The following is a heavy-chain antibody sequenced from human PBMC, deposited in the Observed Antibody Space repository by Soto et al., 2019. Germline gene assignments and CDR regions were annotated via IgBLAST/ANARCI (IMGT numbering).Heavy chain of an antibody. CDR3: AKIALVGSFGFELARDY. Sequence: GGSLRLSCVASGFIFTDYAMSWVLQGPEKGLKWVTGISFSGDNTNYADYVKGRFITSRDNSKNTLYLLMNRLRAEDIGIYYCAKIALVGSFGFELARDYWGQGILVTVSS. V-gene: IGHV3-23*01. D-gene: IGHD2-8*02. CDR1: GFIFTDYA. CDR2: ISFSGDNT. J-gene: IGHJ4*02.